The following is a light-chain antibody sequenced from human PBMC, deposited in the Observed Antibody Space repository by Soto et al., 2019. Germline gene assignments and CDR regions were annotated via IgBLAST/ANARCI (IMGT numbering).Light chain of an antibody. V-gene: IGLV2-14*01. CDR2: EAF. CDR3: ASFTTINTWV. J-gene: IGLJ3*02. CDR1: SSDVGGHDH. Sequence: QSALTQPSSVSGSPGQSITISCTGSSSDVGGHDHVSWYVHYPGKAPRLLIYEAFNRPSGVSDRFSGSKSGGTASLTISGIQAEDEGDYYCASFTTINTWVFGGGTKVTVL.